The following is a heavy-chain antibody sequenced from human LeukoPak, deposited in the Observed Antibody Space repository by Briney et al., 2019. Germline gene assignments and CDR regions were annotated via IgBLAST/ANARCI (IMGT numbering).Heavy chain of an antibody. Sequence: GGSLRLSCAASGFTFSSYAMSWVHQAPGKGLEWVSAISGSGDNTYYADSMKGRFTISRDNSKNTLSLQMNSLRAEDTAVYYCAKASYYYDSSDRFDYWGQGTLVTVSS. D-gene: IGHD3-22*01. CDR2: ISGSGDNT. J-gene: IGHJ4*02. V-gene: IGHV3-23*01. CDR1: GFTFSSYA. CDR3: AKASYYYDSSDRFDY.